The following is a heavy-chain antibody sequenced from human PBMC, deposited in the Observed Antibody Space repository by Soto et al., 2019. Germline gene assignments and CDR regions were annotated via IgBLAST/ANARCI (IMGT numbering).Heavy chain of an antibody. Sequence: ASVKVSCKVSGYTLTELFMHWVRQARGKGLEWMGGFDPEDGETIYAQKFQGRVTMTEDTSTDTAYMELSSLRSEDTAVYYCAREFKQTTVTTYDYYYYMDVWGKGTTVTVSS. CDR2: FDPEDGET. J-gene: IGHJ6*03. CDR3: AREFKQTTVTTYDYYYYMDV. V-gene: IGHV1-24*01. D-gene: IGHD4-4*01. CDR1: GYTLTELF.